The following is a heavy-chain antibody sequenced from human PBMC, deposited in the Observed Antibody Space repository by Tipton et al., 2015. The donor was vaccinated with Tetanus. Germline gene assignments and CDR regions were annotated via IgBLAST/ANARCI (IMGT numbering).Heavy chain of an antibody. CDR2: ISSSSRYI. Sequence: GSLRLSCAASGFTLSRYTLNWVRQAPGKGLEWVSSISSSSRYIYYADSVKGRFTISRDNAKNSLYLEMKSLRVGDTAVYFCARARTQGLRGLYAFDIWGQGTMVIVSS. D-gene: IGHD4/OR15-4a*01. CDR3: ARARTQGLRGLYAFDI. V-gene: IGHV3-21*01. J-gene: IGHJ3*02. CDR1: GFTLSRYT.